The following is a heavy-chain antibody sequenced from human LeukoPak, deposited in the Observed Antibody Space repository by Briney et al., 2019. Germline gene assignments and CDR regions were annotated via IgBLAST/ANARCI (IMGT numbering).Heavy chain of an antibody. CDR3: AEITVASSHYYDSSGYYYGGVFDY. CDR1: GGSISSSSYY. CDR2: IYYSGST. Sequence: SETLSLTCTVSGGSISSSSYYWGWIRQPPGKGLEWIGGIYYSGSTYYNPSLKNRVTISADTTKNQFSLKLSSVTAADTAVYYCAEITVASSHYYDSSGYYYGGVFDYWGQRTLVTVSS. J-gene: IGHJ4*02. D-gene: IGHD3-22*01. V-gene: IGHV4-39*01.